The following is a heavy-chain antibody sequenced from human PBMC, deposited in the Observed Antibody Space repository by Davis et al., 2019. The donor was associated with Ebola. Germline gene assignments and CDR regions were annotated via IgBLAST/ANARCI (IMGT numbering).Heavy chain of an antibody. CDR3: ARPLRIRDTFDI. V-gene: IGHV5-51*01. D-gene: IGHD2/OR15-2a*01. J-gene: IGHJ3*02. CDR1: GYNFNNYW. Sequence: KVSCKGSGYNFNNYWIGWVRQMPGKGLEWVGIIYPADSDTRYSPSFQGQVTISVDKSINSAYLQWSSLKASDTAMYYCARPLRIRDTFDIWGQGTMVTVSS. CDR2: IYPADSDT.